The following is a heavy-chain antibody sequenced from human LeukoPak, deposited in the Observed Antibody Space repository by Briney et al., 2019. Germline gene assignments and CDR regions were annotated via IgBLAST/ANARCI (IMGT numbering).Heavy chain of an antibody. CDR2: INSDGSTT. V-gene: IGHV3-74*01. Sequence: PGGSLRLSCAASGFTFSSHWMHWVRHAPGKGLVWVSRINSDGSTTSYAASVKGRFTISRDNAKNTLYLQMSSLRAEDTAVYYCARVMYYYHSSGSIAVYYFDYWGQGTLVTVSS. D-gene: IGHD3-22*01. CDR3: ARVMYYYHSSGSIAVYYFDY. CDR1: GFTFSSHW. J-gene: IGHJ4*02.